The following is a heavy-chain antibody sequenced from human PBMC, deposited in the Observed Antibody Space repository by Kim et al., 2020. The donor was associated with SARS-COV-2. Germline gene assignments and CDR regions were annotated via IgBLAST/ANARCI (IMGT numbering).Heavy chain of an antibody. CDR1: GGSVSSGGYH. D-gene: IGHD1-7*01. CDR2: IYFSGDP. CDR3: ARDRPRNYFDP. V-gene: IGHV4-31*03. J-gene: IGHJ5*02. Sequence: SETLSLTCTVSGGSVSSGGYHWSWIRQHPGKGLEWIGHIYFSGDPYYNPSLRGRVTISLDTSKNQFSLKLTSVTAADMAVYYCARDRPRNYFDPWGQGILVTVSS.